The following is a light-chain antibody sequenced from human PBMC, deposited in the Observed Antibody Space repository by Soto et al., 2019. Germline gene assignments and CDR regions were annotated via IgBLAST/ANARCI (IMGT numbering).Light chain of an antibody. CDR1: SSDLGDYDY. Sequence: QSVLTQPPSASGSPGQSVTISCTGTSSDLGDYDYVSWYQQRPGKAPKLMIYEVNKRPSGVPDRFSGSKSGNTASLTVTGLQAEDEADYYCCSYAGSSTYVFGTGTKVTVL. V-gene: IGLV2-8*01. CDR2: EVN. J-gene: IGLJ1*01. CDR3: CSYAGSSTYV.